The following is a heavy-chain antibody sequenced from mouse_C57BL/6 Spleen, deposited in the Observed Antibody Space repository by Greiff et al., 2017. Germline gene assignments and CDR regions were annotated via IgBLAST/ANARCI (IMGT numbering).Heavy chain of an antibody. CDR1: GYTFTSYW. CDR2: IYPSDSET. J-gene: IGHJ3*01. V-gene: IGHV1-61*01. D-gene: IGHD2-13*01. CDR3: AGGTDYCRFAY. Sequence: QVQLQQPGAELVRPGSSVKLSCKASGYTFTSYWMDWVKQRPGQGLEWIGNIYPSDSETHYNQKFKDKATLTVDKSSSTAYMQLSSLTSEDSAVYCGAGGTDYCRFAYWGQGTLVTVSA.